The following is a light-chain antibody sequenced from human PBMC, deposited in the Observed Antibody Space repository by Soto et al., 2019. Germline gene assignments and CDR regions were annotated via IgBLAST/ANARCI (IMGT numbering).Light chain of an antibody. CDR3: CSCAGSSIHV. CDR1: SSDVGSSNL. CDR2: EVS. Sequence: QSALTQPASVSGSPGQSITFSCTGTSSDVGSSNLVSWYQQHPGKAPKLLIYEVSKRPSGVSNRFSGSKSGNTASLTISGFQAEDEADYYCCSCAGSSIHVFGTGTKVTVL. V-gene: IGLV2-23*02. J-gene: IGLJ1*01.